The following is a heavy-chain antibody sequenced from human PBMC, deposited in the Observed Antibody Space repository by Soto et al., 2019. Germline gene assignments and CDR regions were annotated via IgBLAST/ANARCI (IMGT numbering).Heavy chain of an antibody. CDR1: GFTVSSNY. D-gene: IGHD1-26*01. V-gene: IGHV3-66*01. CDR3: ARCLVRATTEHIQH. CDR2: IYSGGGT. Sequence: EVQLVESGGGLVQPGGSLRLSCAASGFTVSSNYMSWVRQAPGKGLEWVSVIYSGGGTYYADFVKGRFTISRDNSKNTLYLQRNSLRAEDTVLYYCARCLVRATTEHIQHCSHGALVTDSS. J-gene: IGHJ1*01.